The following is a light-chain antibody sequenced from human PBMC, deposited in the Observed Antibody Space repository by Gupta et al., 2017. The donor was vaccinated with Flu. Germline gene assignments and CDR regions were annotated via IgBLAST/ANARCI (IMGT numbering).Light chain of an antibody. CDR3: QQYGSSLLA. V-gene: IGKV3-20*01. CDR2: GAS. J-gene: IGKJ5*01. CDR1: QSVSSSY. Sequence: EIVLKQSPGTLYLSPGERATLSCRASQSVSSSYLAWYQQKPGQAPRLLIYGASSRATGIPDRFSGSGSGTDFTLTISRLEPEDFAVYYCQQYGSSLLAFGQGTRLEIK.